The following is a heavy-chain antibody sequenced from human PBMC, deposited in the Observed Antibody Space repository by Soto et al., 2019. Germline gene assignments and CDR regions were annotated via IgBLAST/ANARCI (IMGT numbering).Heavy chain of an antibody. V-gene: IGHV1-58*02. CDR3: AADPGGVVVVAATL. CDR2: IVVGSGNT. Sequence: QMQLVQSGPEVKKPGPSVKVSCKASGFTFTRSAMQWVRQARGQRLEWIGWIVVGSGNTNYAQKFQERVTITRDMSTSTAYMELSSLRSEDTSVYYCAADPGGVVVVAATLWGQGTLVTVSS. CDR1: GFTFTRSA. D-gene: IGHD2-15*01. J-gene: IGHJ4*02.